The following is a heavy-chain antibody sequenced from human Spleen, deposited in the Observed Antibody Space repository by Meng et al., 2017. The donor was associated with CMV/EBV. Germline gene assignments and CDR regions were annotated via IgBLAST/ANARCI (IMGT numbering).Heavy chain of an antibody. CDR2: ISYDGSSK. J-gene: IGHJ4*02. V-gene: IGHV3-30-3*01. Sequence: CAASGFTFSYYAMHWVRQAPGKGLEWVAVISYDGSSKYYADSVKGRFTISRDNSKNTLYLQMNSLRAEDTSVYYCARDQRWNDDFDYWGQGTLVTVSS. D-gene: IGHD1-1*01. CDR3: ARDQRWNDDFDY. CDR1: GFTFSYYA.